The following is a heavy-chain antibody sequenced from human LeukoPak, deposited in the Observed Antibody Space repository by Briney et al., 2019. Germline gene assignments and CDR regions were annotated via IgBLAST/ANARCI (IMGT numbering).Heavy chain of an antibody. Sequence: GRSLRPSCAASGFTFSSYGMHWVRQAPGKGLEWVAVIWYDGSNKYYADSVKGRFTISRDNSKNTLYLQMNSLRAEDTAVYYCARARRVGNDYYYYGMDVWGQGTTVTVSS. D-gene: IGHD3-10*01. V-gene: IGHV3-33*01. J-gene: IGHJ6*02. CDR3: ARARRVGNDYYYYGMDV. CDR1: GFTFSSYG. CDR2: IWYDGSNK.